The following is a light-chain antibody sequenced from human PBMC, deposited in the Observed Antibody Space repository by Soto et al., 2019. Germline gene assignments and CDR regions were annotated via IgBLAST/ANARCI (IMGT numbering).Light chain of an antibody. Sequence: QPVLTQSPSASASLGASVKLTYTLSSGHSSYGIAWHQQQPEKGPRYLMKLNSDGSHSKGDGIPDRFSGSSSGAERYLTISSLQSEDEADYYCQTWGTGIPVFGGGTQLTVL. V-gene: IGLV4-69*01. CDR3: QTWGTGIPV. J-gene: IGLJ7*01. CDR1: SGHSSYG. CDR2: LNSDGSH.